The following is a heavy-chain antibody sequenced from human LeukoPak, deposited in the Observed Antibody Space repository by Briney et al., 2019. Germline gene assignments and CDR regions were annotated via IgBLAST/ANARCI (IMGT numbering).Heavy chain of an antibody. CDR1: GGSISSSSYY. D-gene: IGHD3-22*01. V-gene: IGHV4-39*07. CDR2: IYYSGST. J-gene: IGHJ4*02. CDR3: AREGRYYDSSGYYFFDY. Sequence: PSETLSLTCTVSGGSISSSSYYWGWIRQPPGKGLEWIGSIYYSGSTYYNPSLKSRVTISVDTSKNQFSLKLNSVTAADTTVYYCAREGRYYDSSGYYFFDYWGQGTLVTVSS.